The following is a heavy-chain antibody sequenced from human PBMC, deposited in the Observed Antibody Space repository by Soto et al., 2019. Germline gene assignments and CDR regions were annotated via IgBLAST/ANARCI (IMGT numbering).Heavy chain of an antibody. CDR3: ARDYGSGSHTPFDY. CDR1: GYTFTRYD. J-gene: IGHJ4*02. Sequence: ASVKVSCKASGYTFTRYDMHWVRQAPGQGLEWMGIINPSGGSTTYAQKLQGRVTMTRDTSTSTVYMELSSLRSEDTAVYYCARDYGSGSHTPFDYWGQGTLVTVSS. V-gene: IGHV1-46*03. CDR2: INPSGGST. D-gene: IGHD3-10*01.